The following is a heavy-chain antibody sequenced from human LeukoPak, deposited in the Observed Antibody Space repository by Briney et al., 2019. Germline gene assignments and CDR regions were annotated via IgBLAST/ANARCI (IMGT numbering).Heavy chain of an antibody. CDR2: IRSDGSNK. Sequence: PGGSLRLSCAASGFIFSSYGMHWVRQAPGKGLEWVAFIRSDGSNKYYADSVKGRLIISRDNSKNTLYLQMNSLRGEDTAEYYCAKDWRSGYYKVNAFDIWGQGTMVTVSS. J-gene: IGHJ3*02. V-gene: IGHV3-30*02. D-gene: IGHD3-3*01. CDR1: GFIFSSYG. CDR3: AKDWRSGYYKVNAFDI.